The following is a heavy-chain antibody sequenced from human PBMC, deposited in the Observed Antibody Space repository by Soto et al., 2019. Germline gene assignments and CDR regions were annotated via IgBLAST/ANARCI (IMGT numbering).Heavy chain of an antibody. CDR3: ATGVIWIGYFTVDS. V-gene: IGHV1-69*13. D-gene: IGHD3-3*01. CDR2: FIPVYRTL. J-gene: IGHJ4*02. CDR1: GGSFGKYA. Sequence: SVKVSCKASGGSFGKYAINWVRQTPGQGLEWLGGFIPVYRTLNYAQKFQGRVTITADESTGTAYMTLSSLASDDTAVYYCATGVIWIGYFTVDSWGQGTRVTVSS.